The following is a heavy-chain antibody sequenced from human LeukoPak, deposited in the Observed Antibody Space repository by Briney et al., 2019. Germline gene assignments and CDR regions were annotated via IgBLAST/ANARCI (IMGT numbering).Heavy chain of an antibody. CDR2: INPNSGGT. J-gene: IGHJ3*01. CDR3: ARGSTAVAGKSSF. Sequence: ASVKLSCKASGYTFTGYYMHWVRQAPGQGLEWVGWINPNSGGTNYAQKFQGRVTMTRDTSISTAYMELSRLRSDDTAVYYCARGSTAVAGKSSFWGQGTMVTVSS. V-gene: IGHV1-2*02. CDR1: GYTFTGYY. D-gene: IGHD6-19*01.